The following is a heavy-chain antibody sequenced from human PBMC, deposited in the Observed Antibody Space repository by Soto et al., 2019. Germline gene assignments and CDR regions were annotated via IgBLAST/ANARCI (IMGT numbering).Heavy chain of an antibody. CDR2: ISAYNGNT. CDR3: ARARGYSGSYEARRAPFDP. V-gene: IGHV1-18*01. Sequence: GSVKVSCKASGYTFTSYGISWVRQAPGQGLEWMGWISAYNGNTNYAQKLQGRVTMTTDTSTSTAYMELRSLRSDDTAVYYCARARGYSGSYEARRAPFDPWGQGTLVTVSS. CDR1: GYTFTSYG. J-gene: IGHJ5*02. D-gene: IGHD1-26*01.